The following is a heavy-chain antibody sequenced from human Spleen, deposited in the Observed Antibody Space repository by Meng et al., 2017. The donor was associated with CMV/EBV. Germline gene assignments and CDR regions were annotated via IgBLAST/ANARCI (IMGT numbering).Heavy chain of an antibody. CDR1: GFTLTNFW. J-gene: IGHJ4*02. V-gene: IGHV3-74*01. CDR3: ARGGHRSDYYDSTGYSI. CDR2: INSDGSII. D-gene: IGHD3-22*01. Sequence: GGSLRLSCAASGFTLTNFWMHWVRQPPGKGLVWLSRINSDGSIINSADSVKGRFTISRDNAENTLYLEMNSLRVEDSAVYYCARGGHRSDYYDSTGYSIWGQGILVTVSS.